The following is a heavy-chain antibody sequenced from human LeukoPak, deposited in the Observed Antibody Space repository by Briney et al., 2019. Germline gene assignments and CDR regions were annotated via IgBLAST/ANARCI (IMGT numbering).Heavy chain of an antibody. J-gene: IGHJ4*02. CDR2: ISDSGST. D-gene: IGHD6-13*01. CDR3: ARGYSSSWNYFAY. CDR1: GGSISSYF. Sequence: SETLSLTCTVSGGSISSYFWSWIRQPPGKGLEWIGYISDSGSTNYNPSLKSRVTISIDTSENQFSLKVRSVTAADTAVYYCARGYSSSWNYFAYWGQGTLVTVSS. V-gene: IGHV4-59*01.